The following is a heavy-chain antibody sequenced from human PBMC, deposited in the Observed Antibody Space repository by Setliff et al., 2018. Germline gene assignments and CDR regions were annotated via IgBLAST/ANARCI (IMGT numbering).Heavy chain of an antibody. Sequence: SEPLSLTCAVSGYSISSGYYWGWIRQPPGKGLEWIGYIYYSGSTNYNPSLKSRVTISVDTSKNQFSLKLSSVTAADTAVYYCASYGSNYWGQGTLVTVSS. J-gene: IGHJ4*02. V-gene: IGHV4-38-2*01. D-gene: IGHD1-26*01. CDR1: GYSISSGYY. CDR3: ASYGSNY. CDR2: IYYSGST.